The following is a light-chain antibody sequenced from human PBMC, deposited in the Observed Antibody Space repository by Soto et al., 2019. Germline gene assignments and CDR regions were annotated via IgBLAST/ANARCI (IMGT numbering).Light chain of an antibody. CDR2: DVF. Sequence: QSALTQPRSVSGSPGQSVTIPCTGSSSDVGGYNLVSWYQQYPGEVPKLIIYDVFKRPSGVPDRFSGSKSGNTASLTISGLQGDDEADFYCCSYAGSFMWLFGGGTKLTVL. CDR1: SSDVGGYNL. V-gene: IGLV2-11*01. J-gene: IGLJ3*02. CDR3: CSYAGSFMWL.